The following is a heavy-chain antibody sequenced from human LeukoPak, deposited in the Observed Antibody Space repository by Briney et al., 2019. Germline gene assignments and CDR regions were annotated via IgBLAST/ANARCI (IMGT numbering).Heavy chain of an antibody. CDR1: GGSITSSSYY. V-gene: IGHV4-39*01. Sequence: SETLSLTCTVSGGSITSSSYYWGWIRQPPGKGLEWIGSIYYSGSTYYNPSLNSRVAISVDTSKNQFSLKLSSVTAADTAVFFCARAVLLGPFLYHFDCWGQGTLVTVSS. D-gene: IGHD2/OR15-2a*01. J-gene: IGHJ4*02. CDR3: ARAVLLGPFLYHFDC. CDR2: IYYSGST.